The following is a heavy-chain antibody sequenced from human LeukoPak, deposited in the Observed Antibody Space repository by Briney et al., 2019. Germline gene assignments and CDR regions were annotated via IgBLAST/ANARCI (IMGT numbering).Heavy chain of an antibody. J-gene: IGHJ4*02. D-gene: IGHD4-11*01. CDR3: AKSGLDYSKGGLYYFDY. V-gene: IGHV3-23*01. Sequence: GGSLRLSCAASGFTFSSYAMSWVRQAPGKGLEWVSAISGSGGSTYYADSVKGRFTISRDNSKNTLYLQMNSLRAEDTAVYYCAKSGLDYSKGGLYYFDYWGQGTLVTVSS. CDR1: GFTFSSYA. CDR2: ISGSGGST.